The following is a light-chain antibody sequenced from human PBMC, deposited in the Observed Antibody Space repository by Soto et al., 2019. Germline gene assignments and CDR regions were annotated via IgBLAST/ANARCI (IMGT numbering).Light chain of an antibody. CDR3: QQYGSSGT. CDR1: QSVSSSF. CDR2: GAS. V-gene: IGKV3-20*01. Sequence: EIVLMQSPDTLSLSSGERATLSCRASQSVSSSFLAWYQQKPGQAPRLLIYGASTRATGTPDRFSGSGSGTDFTLTISRLEPEDFAVYYCQQYGSSGTFGQGTKVDIK. J-gene: IGKJ1*01.